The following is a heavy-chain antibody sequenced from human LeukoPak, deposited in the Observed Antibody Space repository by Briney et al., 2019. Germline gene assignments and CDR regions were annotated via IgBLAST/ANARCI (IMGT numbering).Heavy chain of an antibody. Sequence: ASVTVSCTASGYIFTGYYMHWVRQAPGQGLEWMGWINPNSGGTNYAQKSQGRVTMTRDTSISTAYMELSRLRSDDTAVYYCARDSKLRYFDWLLYPAFDYWGQGTLVTVSS. CDR3: ARDSKLRYFDWLLYPAFDY. V-gene: IGHV1-2*02. D-gene: IGHD3-9*01. J-gene: IGHJ4*02. CDR1: GYIFTGYY. CDR2: INPNSGGT.